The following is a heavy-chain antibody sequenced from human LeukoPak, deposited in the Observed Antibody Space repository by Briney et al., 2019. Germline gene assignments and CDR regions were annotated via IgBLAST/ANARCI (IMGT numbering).Heavy chain of an antibody. CDR3: VRNNDGYSDK. V-gene: IGHV3-21*01. D-gene: IGHD1-1*01. CDR1: GFTFSSYS. J-gene: IGHJ4*02. Sequence: GGSLRLSCAASGFTFSSYSMNWVRQAPGKGLDWVSSISSSSSYIYYADSVKGRFTISRDNAKNSLYLQMISLRDEDTDVYYCVRNNDGYSDKWGQGTLVTFSS. CDR2: ISSSSSYI.